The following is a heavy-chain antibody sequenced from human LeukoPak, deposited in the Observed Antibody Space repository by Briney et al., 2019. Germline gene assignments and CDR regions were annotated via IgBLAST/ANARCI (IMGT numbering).Heavy chain of an antibody. CDR1: GGSISSGDYY. CDR3: ARVSYSDYSRADP. J-gene: IGHJ5*02. V-gene: IGHV4-30-4*01. CDR2: IYYSGST. Sequence: SQTLSLTCTVSGGSISSGDYYWSWIRQPPGKGLEWIGYIYYSGSTYYNPSLKSRVTISVDTSKNQFSLKLSSVTAADTAVYYCARVSYSDYSRADPWGQGTLVTVSS. D-gene: IGHD4-11*01.